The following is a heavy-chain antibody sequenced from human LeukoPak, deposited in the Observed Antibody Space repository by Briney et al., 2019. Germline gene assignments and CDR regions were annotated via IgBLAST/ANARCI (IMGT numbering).Heavy chain of an antibody. CDR1: GGSISSYY. V-gene: IGHV4-4*07. D-gene: IGHD5-12*01. CDR2: IYTSGST. Sequence: SETLSLTCTVSGGSISSYYWSWIRQPAGKGLEWIGRIYTSGSTNYNPSLKSRVTISVDTSKNQFSLKLSSVTAADTAVYYCAREGYDSQSYYYYYMDVWGKGTTVTISS. CDR3: AREGYDSQSYYYYYMDV. J-gene: IGHJ6*03.